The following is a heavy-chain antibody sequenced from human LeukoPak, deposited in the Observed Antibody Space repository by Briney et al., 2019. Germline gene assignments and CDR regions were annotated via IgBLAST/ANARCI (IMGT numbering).Heavy chain of an antibody. V-gene: IGHV2-5*05. Sequence: SGPTLVKPTQTLTLTCTFSGFSLSTSGVGVGWIRQPPGKALEWLALIYWDDDKRYGPSLKSRLTITKDTSKNQVVLTMTNMDPVDTATYYCAHSKSYCGGDCYTPIDYWGQGTLVTVSS. J-gene: IGHJ4*02. CDR1: GFSLSTSGVG. D-gene: IGHD2-21*02. CDR2: IYWDDDK. CDR3: AHSKSYCGGDCYTPIDY.